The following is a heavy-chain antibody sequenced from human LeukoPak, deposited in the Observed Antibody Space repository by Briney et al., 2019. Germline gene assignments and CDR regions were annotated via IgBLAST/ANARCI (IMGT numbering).Heavy chain of an antibody. D-gene: IGHD2-15*01. CDR1: GFTFSTYA. CDR3: AKGIGYCSGGSCYLYFDY. V-gene: IGHV3-23*01. Sequence: GGSLRLSCAASGFTFSTYAMGWVRQAPGKGLEWVSAISGSDGSTYYADSVKGRFTISRDNSKNTLSLQMNSLRAEDTAVYYCAKGIGYCSGGSCYLYFDYWGQGTLVTVSS. J-gene: IGHJ4*02. CDR2: ISGSDGST.